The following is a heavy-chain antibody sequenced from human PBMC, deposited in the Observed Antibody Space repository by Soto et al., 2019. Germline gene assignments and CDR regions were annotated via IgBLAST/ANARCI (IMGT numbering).Heavy chain of an antibody. CDR2: NSAYNGNT. V-gene: IGHV1-18*01. CDR1: GYTFTSYG. CDR3: PRHCSRGSSLDY. Sequence: QVQLVQSGAEVKKPGASVKVSCKASGYTFTSYGISWVRQAPGQGLEWMGWNSAYNGNTNDAQKLQGRVTMTTDTSTSTAYMELRVLRSDDTALYYCPRHCSRGSSLDYWGHGTLVTVSS. D-gene: IGHD2-15*01. J-gene: IGHJ4*01.